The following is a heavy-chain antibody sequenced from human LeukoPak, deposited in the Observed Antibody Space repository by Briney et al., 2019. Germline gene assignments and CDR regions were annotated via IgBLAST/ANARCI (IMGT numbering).Heavy chain of an antibody. J-gene: IGHJ4*02. CDR2: IIYRSSQI. D-gene: IGHD6-13*01. CDR3: ARAYPPRRTAAAGDQ. CDR1: GFKLSDRD. V-gene: IGHV3-21*01. Sequence: GGSLRLSCTASGFKLSDRDMSWVRQAPGRGLEWGSSIIYRSSQIYYADSVKGRFTISRDNAQNSLYLQMDSLRAGDTAVYYCARAYPPRRTAAAGDQWGQGTLVTVSS.